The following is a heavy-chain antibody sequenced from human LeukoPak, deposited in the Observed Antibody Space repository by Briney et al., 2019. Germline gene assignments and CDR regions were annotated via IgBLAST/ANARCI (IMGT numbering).Heavy chain of an antibody. CDR3: AKDSATYGRFDY. CDR1: GFTFSSYA. Sequence: PGGSLRLSCAASGFTFSSYAISWVRQAPGKGLEWVSAISGSGESTYYADSVKGRFTISRDNSKNTVYLQLNSLRAEDTAVYFCAKDSATYGRFDYWGQGTLVTVSS. V-gene: IGHV3-23*01. CDR2: ISGSGEST. D-gene: IGHD3-10*01. J-gene: IGHJ4*02.